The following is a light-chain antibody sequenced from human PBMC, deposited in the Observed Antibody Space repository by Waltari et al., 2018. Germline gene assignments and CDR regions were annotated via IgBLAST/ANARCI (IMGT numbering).Light chain of an antibody. V-gene: IGKV4-1*01. CDR2: WAS. J-gene: IGKJ2*01. CDR1: QSVFHTNNKHY. CDR3: QQYYSTPNT. Sequence: DIVMTQSPDSLAVSLGERATINCKSSQSVFHTNNKHYLAWYQQKPGQPPKLLIYWASTRESGVPDRFSGSGSGTDFTLAISSLQAEDVAVYYCQQYYSTPNTFGQGTQVEIK.